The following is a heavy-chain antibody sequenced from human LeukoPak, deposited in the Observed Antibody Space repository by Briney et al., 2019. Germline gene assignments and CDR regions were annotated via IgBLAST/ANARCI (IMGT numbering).Heavy chain of an antibody. V-gene: IGHV3-23*01. CDR3: AKDLRGDLRFLERNDY. D-gene: IGHD3-3*01. CDR1: GFTFSSYA. Sequence: GGSLRLSCAASGFTFSSYAMSWVRQAPGKGLEWVSAISGSGGSTYYADSVKGRFTISRDNSKNTLYLQMNSLRAEDTAVYYCAKDLRGDLRFLERNDYWGQGTLVTVSS. J-gene: IGHJ4*02. CDR2: ISGSGGST.